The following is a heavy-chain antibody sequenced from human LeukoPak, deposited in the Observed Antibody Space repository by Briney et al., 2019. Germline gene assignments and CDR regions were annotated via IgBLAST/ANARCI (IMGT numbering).Heavy chain of an antibody. J-gene: IGHJ4*02. Sequence: SVKVSCKASGGTFSSYAISWVRQAPGQGLEWMGRIIPILGIANYAQKFQGRVTMTTDSSTSTAYMDLRSLRSDDTAVYYCARDESCSSTRCYGTYFDYWGQGTLVTVSS. CDR1: GGTFSSYA. CDR3: ARDESCSSTRCYGTYFDY. D-gene: IGHD2-2*01. V-gene: IGHV1-69*04. CDR2: IIPILGIA.